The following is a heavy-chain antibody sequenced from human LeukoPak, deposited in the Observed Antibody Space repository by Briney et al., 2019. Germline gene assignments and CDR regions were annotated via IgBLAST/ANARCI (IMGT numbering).Heavy chain of an antibody. CDR2: INPSGGST. V-gene: IGHV1-46*01. D-gene: IGHD2-21*01. Sequence: GASVKVSCKASGYTFTRYYMHWVRQAPGQGLEWMGIINPSGGSTSYAQKFQGRVTMTRDTSTSTVYMELSSLGSEDTAVYYCARVANQTFDIWGQGTMVTVSS. J-gene: IGHJ3*02. CDR1: GYTFTRYY. CDR3: ARVANQTFDI.